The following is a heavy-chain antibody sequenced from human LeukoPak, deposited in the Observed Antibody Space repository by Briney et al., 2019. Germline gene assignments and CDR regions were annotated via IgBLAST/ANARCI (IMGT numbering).Heavy chain of an antibody. Sequence: SETLSLTCTVSGGSISTSSYYWGWIRQPPGKGLEWIGSIYYTGSTYYNPSLNSRVTVSVDTSKNQFSLKLSSVTAADTAMYYCASTWIQLWPTGGFDYWGQGTLVTVSS. V-gene: IGHV4-39*01. D-gene: IGHD5-18*01. CDR3: ASTWIQLWPTGGFDY. J-gene: IGHJ4*02. CDR1: GGSISTSSYY. CDR2: IYYTGST.